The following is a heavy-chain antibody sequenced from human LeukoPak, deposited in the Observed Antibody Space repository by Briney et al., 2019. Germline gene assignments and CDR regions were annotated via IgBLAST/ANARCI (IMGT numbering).Heavy chain of an antibody. CDR2: IYTGGST. D-gene: IGHD3-10*01. CDR1: GDSISSATYS. CDR3: ARADRVMVRGVIWFDP. J-gene: IGHJ5*02. Sequence: SETLSLTCTVSGDSISSATYSWNWIRQPAGRGLEWIGRIYTGGSTNYNPSLKSRVTISADTSKNQFSLKLSSVTAADTAVYYCARADRVMVRGVIWFDPWGQGTLVTVSS. V-gene: IGHV4-61*02.